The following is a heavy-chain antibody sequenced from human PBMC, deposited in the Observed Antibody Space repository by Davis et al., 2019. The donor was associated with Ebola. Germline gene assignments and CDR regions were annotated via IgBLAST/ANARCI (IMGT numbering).Heavy chain of an antibody. CDR2: ISSSSSTI. CDR3: ARVPIVATIRADY. J-gene: IGHJ4*02. Sequence: GGSLRLSCAASGFTFSSYSMNWVRQAPGKGLEWVSYISSSSSTIYYADSVKGRFTISRDNAKNSLYLQMNSPRDEDTAVYYCARVPIVATIRADYWGQGTLVTVSS. D-gene: IGHD5-12*01. V-gene: IGHV3-48*02. CDR1: GFTFSSYS.